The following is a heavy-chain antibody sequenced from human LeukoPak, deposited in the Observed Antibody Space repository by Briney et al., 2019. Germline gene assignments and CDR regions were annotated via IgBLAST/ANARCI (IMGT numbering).Heavy chain of an antibody. CDR3: ARGNWFDP. V-gene: IGHV4-34*01. CDR1: GGSFSGYY. Sequence: SETLSLTCAVYGGSFSGYYWSWTRQPPGKGLEWIGEINHSGSTNYNPSLKSRVTISVDTSKNQFSLKLSPVTAADTAVYYCARGNWFDPWGQGTLVTVSS. J-gene: IGHJ5*02. CDR2: INHSGST.